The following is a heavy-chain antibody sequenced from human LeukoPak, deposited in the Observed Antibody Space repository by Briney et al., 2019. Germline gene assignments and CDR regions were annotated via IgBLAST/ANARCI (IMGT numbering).Heavy chain of an antibody. CDR2: ISSSSSII. CDR1: GFTFSSYS. V-gene: IGHV3-48*01. CDR3: ARDIRGTIDY. J-gene: IGHJ4*02. Sequence: PGGSLRLSCAASGFTFSSYSMNWVRQAPGKGLEWVSYISSSSSIIYDADSVKGRFTISRDNAKNSLYLQMNSLRAEDTAVYYCARDIRGTIDYWGQGTLVTVSS.